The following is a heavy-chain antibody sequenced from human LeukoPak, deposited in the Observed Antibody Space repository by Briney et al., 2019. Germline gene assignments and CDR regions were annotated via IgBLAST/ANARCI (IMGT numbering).Heavy chain of an antibody. J-gene: IGHJ4*02. V-gene: IGHV3-74*01. CDR2: INSEGSST. D-gene: IGHD6-19*01. CDR1: GFTFSSYW. CDR3: ASTIAVAATDY. Sequence: PGGSLRLSCAASGFTFSSYWMHWVRQAPGKGLVWVSRINSEGSSTSYADSVKGRFTISRDNAKNTLYLQMNSLRAEDTAVYYCASTIAVAATDYWGQGTLVTVSS.